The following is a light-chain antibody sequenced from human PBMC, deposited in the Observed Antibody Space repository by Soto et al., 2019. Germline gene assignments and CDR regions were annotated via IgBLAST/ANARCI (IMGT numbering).Light chain of an antibody. CDR3: QQYVSSPLT. Sequence: EIVFTHSSGTLTFCPCEGATLSCRASLSVSNNYLAWYQQKPGQAPRLVISGASSRATAIPDRFSGSGSGTDFTLTISRLEPEDFAVYYCQQYVSSPLTFGGGTKVDI. CDR1: LSVSNNY. J-gene: IGKJ4*01. V-gene: IGKV3-20*01. CDR2: GAS.